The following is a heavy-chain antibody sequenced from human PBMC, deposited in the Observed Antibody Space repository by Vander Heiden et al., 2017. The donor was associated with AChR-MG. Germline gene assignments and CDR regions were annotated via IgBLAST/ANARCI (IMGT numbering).Heavy chain of an antibody. J-gene: IGHJ4*02. D-gene: IGHD2-15*01. V-gene: IGHV3-23*01. Sequence: EVQLLESGGGLVQPGGSLRLSCAASGFTFSSYAMSWVRQAPGKGLEWVSAISDSGGNTYYADSVKGRFTISRDNSKNTLYLQMNSLRVEDTAVYYCAQESYCSGGGCSIQSFAYWGQGTLVTVSS. CDR2: ISDSGGNT. CDR3: AQESYCSGGGCSIQSFAY. CDR1: GFTFSSYA.